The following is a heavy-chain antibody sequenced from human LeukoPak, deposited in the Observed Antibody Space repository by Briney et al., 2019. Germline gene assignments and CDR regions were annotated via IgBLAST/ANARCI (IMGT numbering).Heavy chain of an antibody. CDR2: IYHNGAT. V-gene: IGHV4-4*02. D-gene: IGHD4-23*01. J-gene: IGHJ4*02. CDR3: ARNGGNSDYDY. Sequence: SETLSLTCAVSGGSISSSSSICWTWVRQPPGEGLEWIGEIYHNGATNYNPSLKSRITMLLDKSKNQFFLKLNSVTAADTAVYYCARNGGNSDYDYWGQGTLVTVSA. CDR1: GGSISSSSSIC.